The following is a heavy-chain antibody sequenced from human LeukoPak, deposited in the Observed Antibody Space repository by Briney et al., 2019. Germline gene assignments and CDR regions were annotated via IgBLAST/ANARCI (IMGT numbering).Heavy chain of an antibody. D-gene: IGHD1-1*01. CDR2: VHYSGIT. J-gene: IGHJ4*02. V-gene: IGHV4-59*03. CDR1: GASISSYY. Sequence: PSETLSLTCTVSGASISSYYWSWIRQPPGQGLEWIGYVHYSGITDYNPSLQSRVTISLDTSKSQFSLKLSSVTAADTAVYYCASQLGETTFHWGQGTLVTVSS. CDR3: ASQLGETTFH.